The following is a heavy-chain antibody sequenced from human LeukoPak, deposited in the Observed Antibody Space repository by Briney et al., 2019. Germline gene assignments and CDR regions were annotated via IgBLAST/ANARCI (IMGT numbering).Heavy chain of an antibody. CDR2: MNPNSGNT. D-gene: IGHD3-10*01. J-gene: IGHJ4*02. CDR3: AXGTMVRGVXTGXGXXXXDY. V-gene: IGHV1-8*01. CDR1: GYTFTNYD. Sequence: ASVKVSCKASGYTFTNYDINWVRQATGQGLDWMGWMNPNSGNTGYAQKFQGRVTVTRNTSISTAYMELSSLRSDDTAVSYCAXGTMVRGVXTGXGXXXXDYWGQGTLVTXSS.